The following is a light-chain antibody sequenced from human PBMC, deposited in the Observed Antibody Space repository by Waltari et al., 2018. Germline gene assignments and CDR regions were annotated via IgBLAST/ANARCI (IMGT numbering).Light chain of an antibody. J-gene: IGKJ4*01. CDR3: QQYDGSVLT. Sequence: IVLTQSPDTLSLSPWQRATLSCRASQTINNNFLVWYQQKPGQAPRLIIHGASSRATGFPDRFSGSGSGTDFTLTISSLKPEDSAVYYCQQYDGSVLTFGGGTKVEI. V-gene: IGKV3-20*01. CDR2: GAS. CDR1: QTINNNF.